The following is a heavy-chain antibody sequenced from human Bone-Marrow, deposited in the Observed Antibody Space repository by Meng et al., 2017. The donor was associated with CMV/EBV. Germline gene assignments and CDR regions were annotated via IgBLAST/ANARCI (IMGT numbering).Heavy chain of an antibody. Sequence: ASVKVSCKASGYTFTSYDINWVRQATGQGLEWMGWMNPNSGNTGYAQKFQGRVTMTRNTSISTAYMELSSLRSEDTAVHYCARDVVRITIFGVVKSYGMDVWGQGTTVTFAS. D-gene: IGHD3-3*01. CDR2: MNPNSGNT. CDR1: GYTFTSYD. CDR3: ARDVVRITIFGVVKSYGMDV. J-gene: IGHJ6*02. V-gene: IGHV1-8*01.